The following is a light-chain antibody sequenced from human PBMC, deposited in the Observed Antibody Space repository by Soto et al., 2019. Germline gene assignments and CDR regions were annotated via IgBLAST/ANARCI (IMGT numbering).Light chain of an antibody. J-gene: IGKJ5*01. V-gene: IGKV3-20*01. Sequence: ENGLKQSPGTLSLSPGERATLSCRASQSVSSSYLAWYQQKPGQGPRLFIYGASSRATGTPDRFSGSGSGTDFTLTISRLEPEDFAVYYCQQYGSSPITFGQGTRLEI. CDR2: GAS. CDR1: QSVSSSY. CDR3: QQYGSSPIT.